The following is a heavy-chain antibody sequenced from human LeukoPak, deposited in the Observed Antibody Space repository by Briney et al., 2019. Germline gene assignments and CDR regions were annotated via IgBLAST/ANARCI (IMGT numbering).Heavy chain of an antibody. D-gene: IGHD2-8*01. J-gene: IGHJ5*02. CDR1: GCSISSYY. CDR2: MYASGYT. Sequence: SETLSLTCTVSGCSISSYYWSWIRQPAGKGLEWIGRMYASGYTNYNPSLKSGVTMSVDTSKNQFSLRLSCVTAADTAVYYCARAHCTNGVCYMGAGFWFDPWGRGTLVTVS. CDR3: ARAHCTNGVCYMGAGFWFDP. V-gene: IGHV4-4*07.